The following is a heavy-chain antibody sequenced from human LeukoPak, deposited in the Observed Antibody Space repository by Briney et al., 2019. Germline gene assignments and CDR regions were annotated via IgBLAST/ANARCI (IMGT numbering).Heavy chain of an antibody. CDR3: ARDLEARYCSSTSCRRFDY. D-gene: IGHD2-2*01. Sequence: ASVKVSCKASGYTFTSYGISWVRQAPGQGLEWMGWISAYNGNTNYAQKLQGRVTMTTDTSTSTAYMELRSLRSDDTAVYYCARDLEARYCSSTSCRRFDYWGQGTLVTVSS. CDR2: ISAYNGNT. CDR1: GYTFTSYG. V-gene: IGHV1-18*01. J-gene: IGHJ4*02.